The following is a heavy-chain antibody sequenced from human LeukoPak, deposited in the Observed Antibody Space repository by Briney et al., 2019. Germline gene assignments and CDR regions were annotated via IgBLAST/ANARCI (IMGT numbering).Heavy chain of an antibody. V-gene: IGHV3-30-3*01. CDR1: GFTFSSYN. CDR2: ISYDGSNQ. J-gene: IGHJ4*02. D-gene: IGHD3-9*01. CDR3: ARIDILTGYAAVGDC. Sequence: GGSLRLSCAASGFTFSSYNMHWVRQAPGKGLEWVALISYDGSNQLYADSVRGRFTISRDNSKNTLQLQLNSLRVEDTAVYYCARIDILTGYAAVGDCWGQGALVTVTS.